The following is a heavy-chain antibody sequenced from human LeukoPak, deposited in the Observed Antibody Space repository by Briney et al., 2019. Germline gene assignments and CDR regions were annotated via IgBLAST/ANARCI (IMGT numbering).Heavy chain of an antibody. CDR1: GYTFTCYG. CDR3: ASSVILTGYYTDYYNGMDV. V-gene: IGHV1-18*04. D-gene: IGHD3-9*01. J-gene: IGHJ6*04. Sequence: GASVKVSCKASGYTFTCYGISWVRQAPGQGLEWMGWISAYNGNTNYAQKLQGRVTMTTDTSTSTAYMELRSLRSDDTAVYYCASSVILTGYYTDYYNGMDVWGKGTTVTVSS. CDR2: ISAYNGNT.